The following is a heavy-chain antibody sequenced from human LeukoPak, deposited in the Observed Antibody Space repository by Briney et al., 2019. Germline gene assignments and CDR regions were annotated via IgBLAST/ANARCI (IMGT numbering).Heavy chain of an antibody. CDR1: GYTFTGYY. V-gene: IGHV1-2*02. CDR2: INPNSGGT. Sequence: ASVTVSCKASGYTFTGYYMHWVRQAPGQGLEWMGWINPNSGGTNYAQKFQGRVTMTRDTSISTASMELSRLRSDDTAVYYCRTDRYGDYGDYIDYWGQGTLVTVSS. D-gene: IGHD4-17*01. J-gene: IGHJ4*02. CDR3: RTDRYGDYGDYIDY.